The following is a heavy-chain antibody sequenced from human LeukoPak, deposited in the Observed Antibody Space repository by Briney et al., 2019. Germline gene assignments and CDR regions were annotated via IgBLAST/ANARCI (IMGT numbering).Heavy chain of an antibody. CDR2: ISGSGGST. V-gene: IGHV3-23*01. Sequence: GGTLRLSCAASGFTFSSYGMSWVRQAPGKGLEWVSAISGSGGSTYYADSVKGRFTISRDNSKNTPYLQMNSLRAEDTAVYYCAKYEYYYGSGSTFLFDPWGQGTLVTVSS. D-gene: IGHD3-10*01. CDR1: GFTFSSYG. J-gene: IGHJ5*02. CDR3: AKYEYYYGSGSTFLFDP.